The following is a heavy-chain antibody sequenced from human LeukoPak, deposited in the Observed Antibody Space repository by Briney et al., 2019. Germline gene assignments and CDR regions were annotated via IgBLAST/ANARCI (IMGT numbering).Heavy chain of an antibody. CDR1: GGSISSYY. J-gene: IGHJ4*02. Sequence: SETLSLTCTVSGGSISSYYWSWIRQPPGKGLEWIGYIYYSGSTNYNPSLKSRVTISVDTSKNQFSLKLSSVTAADTAVYYCARVTAMVTQFDYWGQGTLVTVSS. D-gene: IGHD5-18*01. CDR3: ARVTAMVTQFDY. V-gene: IGHV4-59*08. CDR2: IYYSGST.